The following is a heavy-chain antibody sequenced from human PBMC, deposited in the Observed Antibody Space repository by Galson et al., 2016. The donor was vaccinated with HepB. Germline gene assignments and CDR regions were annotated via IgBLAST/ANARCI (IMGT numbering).Heavy chain of an antibody. CDR3: ARGGYDSSGRLGFDH. CDR1: GFIFRGYI. D-gene: IGHD3-22*01. V-gene: IGHV3-21*01. Sequence: LRLSCASSGFIFRGYIMNWVRQTPGKGLEWVSSISSRGSRGSIYYAESVKGRFTISRDNAKDSLYLQMNSLRAEDTAVYYCARGGYDSSGRLGFDHWGQGTLVTVSS. J-gene: IGHJ4*02. CDR2: ISSRGSRGSI.